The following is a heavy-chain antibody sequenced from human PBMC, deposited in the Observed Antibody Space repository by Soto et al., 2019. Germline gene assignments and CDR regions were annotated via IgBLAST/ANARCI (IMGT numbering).Heavy chain of an antibody. CDR2: ISHDGSKK. Sequence: QVQLVESGGGVVQPGTSLRLSCAASGFTFSTYVMHWVRQAPGKGLEWVSFISHDGSKKQCADSVKGRFSISRDNSKNMLYLQMDSLRLEDTAVYYCAKDSSIHPFHYWGQGTLVAVSS. CDR3: AKDSSIHPFHY. V-gene: IGHV3-30*18. J-gene: IGHJ4*02. CDR1: GFTFSTYV. D-gene: IGHD2-2*01.